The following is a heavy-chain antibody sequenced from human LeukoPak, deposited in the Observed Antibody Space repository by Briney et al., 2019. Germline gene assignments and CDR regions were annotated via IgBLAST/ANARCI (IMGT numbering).Heavy chain of an antibody. D-gene: IGHD1-26*01. CDR1: GFTVTTNY. CDR2: IYSGGCT. V-gene: IGHV3-66*01. Sequence: GGSLRLSCEASGFTVTTNYMTWVRQAPGKGLEWVSIIYSGGCTDYADSVKGRFTVSRDNSKNTLDLQMNSLRAEDTAVYYCARRLEYSGSKGVFDYWGQGTLVTVSS. CDR3: ARRLEYSGSKGVFDY. J-gene: IGHJ4*02.